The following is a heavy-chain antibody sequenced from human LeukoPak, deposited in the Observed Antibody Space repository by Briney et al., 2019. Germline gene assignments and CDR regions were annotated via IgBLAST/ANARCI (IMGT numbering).Heavy chain of an antibody. J-gene: IGHJ4*02. CDR1: GGSFSGYY. V-gene: IGHV4-34*01. CDR3: ARGYDSSGPHFDY. D-gene: IGHD3-22*01. Sequence: SETLSLTCAVYGGSFSGYYWSWIRQPPVKGLEWIGEINHSGSTNYNPSLKSRVTISVDTSKNQFSLKLSSVTAADTAVYYCARGYDSSGPHFDYWGQGTLVTVSS. CDR2: INHSGST.